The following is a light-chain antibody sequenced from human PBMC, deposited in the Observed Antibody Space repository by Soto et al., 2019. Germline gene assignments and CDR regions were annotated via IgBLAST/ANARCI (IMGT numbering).Light chain of an antibody. V-gene: IGKV1-5*01. J-gene: IGKJ2*01. CDR3: QQYNSYTT. Sequence: DIQMTQSPSTLSASVGDRVTITCRASQSISTWLAWYQQKPGKAPKLLIYDASSLQSGVPSRFSRHGSGTDFTLTISSLQPDDFATYYCQQYNSYTTCGQGTKLEIK. CDR2: DAS. CDR1: QSISTW.